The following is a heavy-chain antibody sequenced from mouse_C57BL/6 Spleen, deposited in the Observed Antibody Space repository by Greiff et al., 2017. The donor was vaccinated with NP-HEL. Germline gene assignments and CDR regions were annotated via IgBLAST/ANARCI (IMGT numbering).Heavy chain of an antibody. D-gene: IGHD1-1*01. J-gene: IGHJ1*03. V-gene: IGHV14-1*01. CDR2: IDPEDGDT. CDR1: GFNIKDYY. Sequence: VQLQQSGAELVRPGASVKLSCTASGFNIKDYYMHWVKQRPEQGLEWIGRIDPEDGDTEYAPKFQGKATMTADKSSNTAYLQLSILTSEDTAVYYCTTPSTTVVATDWYCEVWGTGTTVTVSS. CDR3: TTPSTTVVATDWYCEV.